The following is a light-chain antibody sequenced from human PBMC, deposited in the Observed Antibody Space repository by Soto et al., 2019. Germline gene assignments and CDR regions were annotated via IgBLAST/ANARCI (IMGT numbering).Light chain of an antibody. Sequence: IQMTQSPSTLSGSVGDRVTITCRASQTIRSWLAWYQQKPGKAPKLLINAASNLQSGVPSLFSGSGAGTDCTRTISSLQPEDVATYYCLQDYNYPRTFGQGTKVDIK. J-gene: IGKJ1*01. V-gene: IGKV1-6*01. CDR1: QTIRSW. CDR2: AAS. CDR3: LQDYNYPRT.